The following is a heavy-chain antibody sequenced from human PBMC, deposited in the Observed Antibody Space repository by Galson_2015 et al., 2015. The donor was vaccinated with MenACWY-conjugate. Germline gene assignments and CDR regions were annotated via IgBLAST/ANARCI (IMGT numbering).Heavy chain of an antibody. D-gene: IGHD2-2*01. V-gene: IGHV1-18*04. Sequence: SVKVSCKASGYTFTNYGISWVRQAPGQGLEWMGWISAYNGNTDYAQRLQGRVTMTRDTSTSTAYMELRSLRSEDTAVYYCARGPADHQEYFQHWGQGTLVTVSS. CDR1: GYTFTNYG. J-gene: IGHJ1*01. CDR2: ISAYNGNT. CDR3: ARGPADHQEYFQH.